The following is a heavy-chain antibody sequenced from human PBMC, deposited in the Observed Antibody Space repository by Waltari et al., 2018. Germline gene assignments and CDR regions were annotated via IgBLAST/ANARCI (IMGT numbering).Heavy chain of an antibody. J-gene: IGHJ5*02. CDR1: GSSISSGYY. D-gene: IGHD3-9*01. Sequence: QVQLQESGPGLVKPSETLSLTCAVSGSSISSGYYWGWIRQPPGKGLEWIGSIYHSGSTYYNPSLKSRVTISVDTSKNQFSLKLSSVTAADTAVYYCARHTRYDILTGPNAIDPWGQGTLVTVSS. CDR2: IYHSGST. CDR3: ARHTRYDILTGPNAIDP. V-gene: IGHV4-38-2*01.